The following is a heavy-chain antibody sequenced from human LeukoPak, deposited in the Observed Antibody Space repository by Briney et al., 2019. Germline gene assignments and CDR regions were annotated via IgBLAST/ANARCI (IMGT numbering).Heavy chain of an antibody. Sequence: SETLSLTCAVYGGSFSGYYWSWIRQPPGKGLEWIGEINHSGSTNYNPSLKSRVTISVDTSKNQFSLKLSSVTAADTAVYYCARDAGYCGGDCPGDALDIWGQGTMVTVSS. V-gene: IGHV4-34*01. CDR1: GGSFSGYY. CDR3: ARDAGYCGGDCPGDALDI. J-gene: IGHJ3*02. D-gene: IGHD2-21*02. CDR2: INHSGST.